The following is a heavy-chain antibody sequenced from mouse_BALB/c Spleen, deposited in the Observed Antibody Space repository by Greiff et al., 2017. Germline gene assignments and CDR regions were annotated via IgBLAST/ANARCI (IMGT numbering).Heavy chain of an antibody. CDR2: IDPANGNT. CDR3: ARWGLRREFAY. Sequence: EVHLVESGAELVKPGASVKLSCTASGFNIKDTYMHWVKQRPEQGLEWIGRIDPANGNTKYDPKFQGKATITADTSSNTAYLQLSSLTSEDTAVYYCARWGLRREFAYWGQGTLVTVSA. D-gene: IGHD2-4*01. CDR1: GFNIKDTY. J-gene: IGHJ3*01. V-gene: IGHV14-3*02.